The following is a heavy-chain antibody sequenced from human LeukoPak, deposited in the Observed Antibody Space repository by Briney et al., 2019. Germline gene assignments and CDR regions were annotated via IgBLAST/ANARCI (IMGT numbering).Heavy chain of an antibody. J-gene: IGHJ4*02. V-gene: IGHV3-23*01. CDR3: ARGGTYCSSTSCYNY. CDR2: ISESGGTT. CDR1: GFTFSSYA. Sequence: PGGSLRLSCAASGFTFSSYAMNWVRQAPGKGLEWVSSISESGGTTDYADSVKGRFTISRDNSKNTLYLQMNSLRAEDTAVYYCARGGTYCSSTSCYNYWGQGTLVTVSS. D-gene: IGHD2-2*01.